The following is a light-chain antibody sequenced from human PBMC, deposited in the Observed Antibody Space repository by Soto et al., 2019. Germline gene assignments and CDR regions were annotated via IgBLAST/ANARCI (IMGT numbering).Light chain of an antibody. Sequence: DIQMTQSPSSLSASVGDRVTITCRASQSVNRDLHWYQQRPGKAPNLLIPHASSLQSGVPSRFSGSGSGTDFTLTISTLQREDFATYYCQQSHITQYSFGRGTTLEIK. CDR3: QQSHITQYS. V-gene: IGKV1-39*01. J-gene: IGKJ2*03. CDR1: QSVNRD. CDR2: HAS.